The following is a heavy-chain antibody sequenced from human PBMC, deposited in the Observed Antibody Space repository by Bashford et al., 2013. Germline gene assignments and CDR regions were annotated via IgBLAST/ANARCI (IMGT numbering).Heavy chain of an antibody. V-gene: IGHV1-69*04. Sequence: VASVKVSCEASGYTFSAYYIHWVRQAPGQGLEWMGRIIPILGIANYAQKFQGRVTITADKSTSTAYMELSSLRSEDTAVYYCARDQSSGCDYWGQGTLVTVSS. D-gene: IGHD6-19*01. J-gene: IGHJ4*02. CDR2: IIPILGIA. CDR1: GYTFSAYY. CDR3: ARDQSSGCDY.